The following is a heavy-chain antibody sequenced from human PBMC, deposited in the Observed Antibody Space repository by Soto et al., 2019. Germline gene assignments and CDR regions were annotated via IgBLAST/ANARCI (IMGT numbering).Heavy chain of an antibody. CDR3: ARDIYCSSTSCSNNNWFDS. D-gene: IGHD2-2*01. CDR1: GFTFSSYW. CDR2: MKQDGSDK. Sequence: PGGSLRLSCAASGFTFSSYWMSWVRRAPGKGLERVANMKQDGSDKYSVDSVKGRFTISRDNAKNSLYLQMNSLRAEDTAVYYCARDIYCSSTSCSNNNWFDSWAQRTPVTVSS. J-gene: IGHJ5*01. V-gene: IGHV3-7*01.